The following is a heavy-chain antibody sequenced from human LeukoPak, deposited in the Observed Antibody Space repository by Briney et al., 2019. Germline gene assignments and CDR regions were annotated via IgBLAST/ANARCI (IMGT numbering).Heavy chain of an antibody. CDR3: ARDRYYYDSRGPAYFDY. CDR2: ISSSSSYI. CDR1: GFTFSSYS. J-gene: IGHJ4*02. V-gene: IGHV3-21*01. Sequence: GGSLRLSCAASGFTFSSYSMNWVRQAPGKGLEWVSSISSSSSYIYYADSVKGRFTISRDNAKNSLYLQMNSLRAEDTAVYYCARDRYYYDSRGPAYFDYWGQGTLVTVSS. D-gene: IGHD3-22*01.